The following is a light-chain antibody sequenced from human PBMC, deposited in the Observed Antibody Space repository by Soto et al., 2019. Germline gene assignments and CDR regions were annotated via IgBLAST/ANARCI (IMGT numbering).Light chain of an antibody. Sequence: QSVLTQPPSVSGAPGQRVTISCTGSSSNIGAGYDVHWYQQLPGTAPKLLIYGNSNRPSGVPDRFSGSKSGTSASLAITGLQAEDAADYYCQSYDSYVVFGGGTKLTVL. J-gene: IGLJ2*01. V-gene: IGLV1-40*01. CDR3: QSYDSYVV. CDR2: GNS. CDR1: SSNIGAGYD.